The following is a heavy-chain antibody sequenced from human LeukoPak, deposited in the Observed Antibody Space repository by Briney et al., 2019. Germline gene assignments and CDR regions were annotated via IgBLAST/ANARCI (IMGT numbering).Heavy chain of an antibody. D-gene: IGHD3-22*01. CDR3: ARASGDSSNYDFPKPYSY. V-gene: IGHV1-46*01. CDR2: INPSGGST. CDR1: GYTFTSYY. Sequence: ASVKVSCKASGYTFTSYYMHWVRQAPGQGLEWMGIINPSGGSTSYAQRFQGRVTITADESTSTVYMELSSLRSEDTAMYYCARASGDSSNYDFPKPYSYWGQGTLVTVSS. J-gene: IGHJ4*02.